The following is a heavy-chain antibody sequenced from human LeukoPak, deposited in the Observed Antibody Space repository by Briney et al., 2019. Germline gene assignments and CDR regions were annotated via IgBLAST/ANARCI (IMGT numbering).Heavy chain of an antibody. CDR1: GGTFSSYA. J-gene: IGHJ4*02. Sequence: SVKVSCKASGGTFSSYAISWVRQAPGQGLEWMGRIIPILGIANYAQKFQGRVTITADKPTSTAYMELSSLRSEDTAVYYRARRPSGYYDSSGYSSYYFDYWGQGTLVTVSS. V-gene: IGHV1-69*04. CDR2: IIPILGIA. CDR3: ARRPSGYYDSSGYSSYYFDY. D-gene: IGHD3-22*01.